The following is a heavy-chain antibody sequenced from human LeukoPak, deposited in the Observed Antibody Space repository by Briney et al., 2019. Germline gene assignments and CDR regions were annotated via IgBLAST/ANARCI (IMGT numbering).Heavy chain of an antibody. CDR3: AKDRRYCSGGSCGYYFDY. Sequence: GRSLRLSCAASGSTFSSYGMHWVRQAPGKGLEWVAVISYDGSNKYYADSVKGRFTISRDNSKNTLYLQMNSLRAEDTAVYYCAKDRRYCSGGSCGYYFDYWGQGTLVTVSS. V-gene: IGHV3-30*18. J-gene: IGHJ4*02. CDR2: ISYDGSNK. D-gene: IGHD2-15*01. CDR1: GSTFSSYG.